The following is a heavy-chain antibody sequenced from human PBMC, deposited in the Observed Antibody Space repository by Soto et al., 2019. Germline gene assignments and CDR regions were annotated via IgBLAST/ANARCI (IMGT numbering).Heavy chain of an antibody. V-gene: IGHV3-21*01. J-gene: IGHJ3*02. CDR2: ISSSSSYI. CDR3: ARVEGASGSSRDLAAFDI. D-gene: IGHD6-6*01. CDR1: GFTFGSYS. Sequence: GGSLRLSCAASGFTFGSYSMNWARQAPGKGLEWVSSISSSSSYIYYADSVKGRFTISRDNAKNSLYLQMNSLRAEDTAVYYCARVEGASGSSRDLAAFDIWGQGTMVTVSS.